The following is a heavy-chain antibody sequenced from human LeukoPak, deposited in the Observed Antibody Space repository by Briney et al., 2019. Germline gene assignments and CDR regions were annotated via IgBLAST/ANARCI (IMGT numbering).Heavy chain of an antibody. Sequence: KPSETLSLTCAVYGGSFSGYYWSWIRQPPGKGLEWIGEINHSGSTNYNPSLKSRVTISVDTSKNQFSLKLSSVTAADTAVYYCAAKYYDFWSGYSTFDYWGQGTLVTVSS. CDR1: GGSFSGYY. D-gene: IGHD3-3*01. CDR2: INHSGST. V-gene: IGHV4-34*01. CDR3: AAKYYDFWSGYSTFDY. J-gene: IGHJ4*02.